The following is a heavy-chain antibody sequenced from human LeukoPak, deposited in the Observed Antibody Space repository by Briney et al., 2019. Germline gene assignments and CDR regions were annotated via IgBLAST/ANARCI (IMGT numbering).Heavy chain of an antibody. CDR3: ARAYDYGLFDY. J-gene: IGHJ4*02. D-gene: IGHD3-16*01. CDR1: GGSINNDESF. CDR2: IYYSGST. Sequence: PSQTLSLTCTVSGGSINNDESFWSWIRQPPGEGLEWIGYIYYSGSTYYNPSLKSRITMSVDTSKNQFSLKLSSVTAADTAVYYCARAYDYGLFDYWGQGTLVTVSS. V-gene: IGHV4-30-4*01.